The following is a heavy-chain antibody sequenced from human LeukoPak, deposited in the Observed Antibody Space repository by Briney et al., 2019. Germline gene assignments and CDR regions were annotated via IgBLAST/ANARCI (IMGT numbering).Heavy chain of an antibody. V-gene: IGHV3-33*01. CDR2: IWYDGSNK. J-gene: IGHJ4*02. CDR3: ARGGQQLPLVY. CDR1: GFTFSSYG. Sequence: PGGSLRLSCAASGFTFSSYGMHWVRQAPGKGLEWVAVIWYDGSNKYYADSVKGRFTISRDNSKNTLYLQMNSLRAEDTAVYYCARGGQQLPLVYWGQGTLVTVSS. D-gene: IGHD6-13*01.